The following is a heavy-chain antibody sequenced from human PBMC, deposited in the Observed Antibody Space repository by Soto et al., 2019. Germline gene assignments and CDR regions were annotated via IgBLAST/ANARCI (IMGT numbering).Heavy chain of an antibody. CDR1: GLIFSDYY. CDR3: ARELDGIDV. J-gene: IGHJ6*02. V-gene: IGHV3-11*05. Sequence: QVQLVESGGGLVKPGGSLRLSCAASGLIFSDYYMSWIRQAPGKGLEWVSYISSSGHYTKKADSVQGRFTISRDNAKNSLYLQMNNLRAEDTAVYYCARELDGIDVWGQGTTVTVSS. CDR2: ISSSGHYT.